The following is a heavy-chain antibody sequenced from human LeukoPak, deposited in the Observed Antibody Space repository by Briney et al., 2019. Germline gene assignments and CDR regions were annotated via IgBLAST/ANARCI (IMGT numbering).Heavy chain of an antibody. CDR1: GFTFSSYG. D-gene: IGHD6-6*01. V-gene: IGHV3-30*02. CDR2: IRYDGSNK. CDR3: ARYSSSDY. J-gene: IGHJ4*02. Sequence: GSLRLSCAASGFTFSSYGMHWVRQAPGKGLEWVAFIRYDGSNKYYADSVKGRFTISRDNSKNTLYLQMNSLRAEDTAVYYCARYSSSDYWGQGTLVTVSS.